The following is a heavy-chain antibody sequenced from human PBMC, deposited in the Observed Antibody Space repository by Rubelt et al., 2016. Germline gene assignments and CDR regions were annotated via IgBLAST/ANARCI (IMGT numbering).Heavy chain of an antibody. CDR2: IYHSGST. Sequence: QLQLQESGPGLVKPSETLSLTCPVSGYSISSGYYWGWIRQPPGKGLEWIGSIYHSGSTYYNPSFKCRVTISVDTSKNQCSLKRSSVTGADRAGYYCARVCPLVVVAAKGWFDPWGQGTLVTGSS. D-gene: IGHD2-15*01. CDR3: ARVCPLVVVAAKGWFDP. J-gene: IGHJ5*02. V-gene: IGHV4-38-2*02. CDR1: GYSISSGYY.